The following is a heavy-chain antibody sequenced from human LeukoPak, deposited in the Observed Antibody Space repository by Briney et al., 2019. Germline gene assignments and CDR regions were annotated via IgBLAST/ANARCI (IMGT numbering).Heavy chain of an antibody. D-gene: IGHD3-16*01. Sequence: PGGSLRLSCAASGFTFSGYWMSWVRQTPEKGLEWVANIKQDGYEKYYVDSVKGRFTISGDNAKNSLYLQMSNLRAEDTAVYFCARGGGLDVWGQGATVTVSS. V-gene: IGHV3-7*03. CDR1: GFTFSGYW. CDR2: IKQDGYEK. CDR3: ARGGGLDV. J-gene: IGHJ6*02.